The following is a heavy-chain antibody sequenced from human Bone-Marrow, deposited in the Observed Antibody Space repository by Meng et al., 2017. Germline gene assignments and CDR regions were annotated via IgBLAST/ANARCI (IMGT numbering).Heavy chain of an antibody. D-gene: IGHD3-22*01. Sequence: GESLKISCAASGFTFDDYGMSWVRQAPGKGLEWVSSIDWNGGSTGYADSVKGRFTISRDNAKNSLYLQMNSLRAEDTALYYCARGLGSGYYYAYFDYWGQGTLVTVSS. J-gene: IGHJ4*02. V-gene: IGHV3-20*04. CDR3: ARGLGSGYYYAYFDY. CDR2: IDWNGGST. CDR1: GFTFDDYG.